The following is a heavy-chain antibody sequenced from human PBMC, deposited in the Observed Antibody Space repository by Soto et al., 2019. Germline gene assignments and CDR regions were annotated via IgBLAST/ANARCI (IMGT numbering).Heavy chain of an antibody. Sequence: ESGGGLVQPGGSLRLSCVASGFSLSGYDMHWVRQATGEGLEWVSAIGTAGDPYYSGSVKGRFTISRGNAENSVYLQMNSLRAGDTAVYHCARAGYDSSGYYFYAMDVWGPGTTVTVSS. D-gene: IGHD3-22*01. V-gene: IGHV3-13*05. CDR3: ARAGYDSSGYYFYAMDV. J-gene: IGHJ6*02. CDR2: IGTAGDP. CDR1: GFSLSGYD.